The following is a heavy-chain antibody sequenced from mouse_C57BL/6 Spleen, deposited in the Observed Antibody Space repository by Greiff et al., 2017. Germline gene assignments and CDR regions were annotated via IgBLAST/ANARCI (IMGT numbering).Heavy chain of an antibody. CDR1: GYAFTNYL. CDR3: ARSKLADY. Sequence: VQLQESGAELVRPGTSVTVSCKASGYAFTNYLIEWVQQRPGQGLEWIGVINPGSGGTNYTEKFKGKATLTADYSSSASFMQLGSLTSEDSAVYFCARSKLADYWGQGTTLTVSS. J-gene: IGHJ2*01. V-gene: IGHV1-54*01. CDR2: INPGSGGT.